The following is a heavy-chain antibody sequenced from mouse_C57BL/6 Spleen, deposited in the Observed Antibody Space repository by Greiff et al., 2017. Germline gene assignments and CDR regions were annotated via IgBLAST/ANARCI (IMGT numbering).Heavy chain of an antibody. CDR1: GYAFSSYW. V-gene: IGHV1-80*01. Sequence: QVQLKQSGAELVKPGASVKISCKASGYAFSSYWMNWVKQRPGQGLEWIGQIYPGDGDTNYNGKFKGKATLTADKSSSTAYMQRSSLTSEDSAVYFCARLRREYYIDYWGQGTTLTVSS. CDR3: ARLRREYYIDY. CDR2: IYPGDGDT. J-gene: IGHJ2*01.